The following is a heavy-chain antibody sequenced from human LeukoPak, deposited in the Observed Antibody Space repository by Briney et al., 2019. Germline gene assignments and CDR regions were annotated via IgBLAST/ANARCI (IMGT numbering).Heavy chain of an antibody. D-gene: IGHD2-2*03. J-gene: IGHJ6*02. Sequence: GRSLRLSCAASGFTFDDYAMHWVRQAPGEGLEWVSGISWNSGSIGYADSVKGRFTISRDNAKNSLYLQMNSLRAEDTALYYCAKDLDETHYYGMDVWGQGTTVTVSS. CDR2: ISWNSGSI. CDR3: AKDLDETHYYGMDV. V-gene: IGHV3-9*01. CDR1: GFTFDDYA.